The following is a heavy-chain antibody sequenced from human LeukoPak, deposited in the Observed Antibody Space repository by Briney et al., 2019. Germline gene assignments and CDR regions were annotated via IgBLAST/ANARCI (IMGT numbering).Heavy chain of an antibody. D-gene: IGHD2-2*01. Sequence: PSETLSLTCAVSGSSISSGYYWGWIRQPPGKGLEWIGSIYHRGSTYYNASLQSRVTISVDTSKNQFSLKLSSVTAADTAVYYCASPGNLSPDALDYWGQGTLVTVSS. V-gene: IGHV4-38-2*01. CDR3: ASPGNLSPDALDY. CDR1: GSSISSGYY. CDR2: IYHRGST. J-gene: IGHJ4*02.